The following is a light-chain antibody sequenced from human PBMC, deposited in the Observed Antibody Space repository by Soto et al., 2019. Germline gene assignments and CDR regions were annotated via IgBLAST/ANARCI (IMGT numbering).Light chain of an antibody. CDR2: HAS. J-gene: IGKJ4*01. CDR1: ESVDIY. CDR3: QQRRNWPPLT. V-gene: IGKV3-11*01. Sequence: ETVLTQSPATLSLSPGETATLSCRASESVDIYLAWYKQKPGKAPTLPIYHASNRATGIQAKFSGSGSGTDFTLTLSSLAPEDSAVYYCQQRRNWPPLTFGGGTRVEI.